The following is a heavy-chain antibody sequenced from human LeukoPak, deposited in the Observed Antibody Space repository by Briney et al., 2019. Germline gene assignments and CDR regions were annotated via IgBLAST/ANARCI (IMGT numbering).Heavy chain of an antibody. D-gene: IGHD4-11*01. CDR2: ISGSGGST. V-gene: IGHV3-23*01. CDR1: GFTFSNYA. CDR3: AKGTTANYYYYYGMDV. J-gene: IGHJ6*02. Sequence: PGGSLRLSCAASGFTFSNYAMSWVRQAPGKGLEWVSAISGSGGSTYYADSVKGRFTISRDNTKNTLYLQMNSLRAEDTAVYYCAKGTTANYYYYYGMDVWGQGTTVTVSS.